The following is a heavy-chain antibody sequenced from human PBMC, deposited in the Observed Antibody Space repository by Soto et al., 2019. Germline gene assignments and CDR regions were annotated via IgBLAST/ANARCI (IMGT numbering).Heavy chain of an antibody. J-gene: IGHJ6*02. D-gene: IGHD1-1*01. CDR2: INSDGSST. V-gene: IGHV3-74*01. CDR1: GFTFSSYW. CDR3: ARDGYVTDAYHPWPLHRYYYYYYGMDV. Sequence: PGGSLRLSCAASGFTFSSYWMYWVRQAPGKGLVWVSRINSDGSSTSYADSVMGRFTISRDNAKNTLYLQMNSLRAEDTAVYYFARDGYVTDAYHPWPLHRYYYYYYGMDVWGQGTTVTVSS.